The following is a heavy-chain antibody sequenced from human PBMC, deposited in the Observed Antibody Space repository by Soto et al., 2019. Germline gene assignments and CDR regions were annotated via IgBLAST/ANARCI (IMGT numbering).Heavy chain of an antibody. CDR3: ARGYGSADY. CDR2: ISSGSNYI. CDR1: GFTFSSYT. J-gene: IGHJ4*02. V-gene: IGHV3-21*01. D-gene: IGHD5-18*01. Sequence: EVQLVESGGGLVKPGGSLRLSCAASGFTFSSYTMNWVRQAPDKGLEWVSSISSGSNYIYYADSVKGRFTISRDTAKNSLYLQMNSLRAEDTAVYYCARGYGSADYWGQGTLVTVSS.